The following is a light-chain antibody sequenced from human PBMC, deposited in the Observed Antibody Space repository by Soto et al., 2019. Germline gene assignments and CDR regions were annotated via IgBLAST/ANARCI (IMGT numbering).Light chain of an antibody. CDR3: QQYINSRWT. Sequence: EIVLTQSPGTLSLSPGERATLSCRATQTVASNYFAWYQQKPGQAPRLLMNGASSRATGVPDRFSGGGSGTDFTLTISRLEPEDFAVYYCQQYINSRWTFGQGTKVDI. J-gene: IGKJ1*01. CDR2: GAS. CDR1: QTVASNY. V-gene: IGKV3-20*01.